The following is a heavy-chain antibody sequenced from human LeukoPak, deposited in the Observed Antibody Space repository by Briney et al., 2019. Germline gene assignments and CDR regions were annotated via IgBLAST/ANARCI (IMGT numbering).Heavy chain of an antibody. CDR1: GFTFSNAW. CDR2: IKSKTDGGTT. D-gene: IGHD4-11*01. CDR3: ARERSYSNQQNPHY. V-gene: IGHV3-15*01. Sequence: PGGSLRLSCAASGFTFSNAWMSWVRQAPGKGLEWVGRIKSKTDGGTTDYAAPVKGRFTISRDDSKNTLYLQMNSLRAEDTAVYYCARERSYSNQQNPHYWGQGTLVTVSS. J-gene: IGHJ4*02.